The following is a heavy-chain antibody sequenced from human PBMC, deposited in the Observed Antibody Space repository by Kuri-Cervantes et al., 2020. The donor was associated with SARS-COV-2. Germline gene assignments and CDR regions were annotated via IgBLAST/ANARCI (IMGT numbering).Heavy chain of an antibody. J-gene: IGHJ4*02. CDR3: AKDGYPYCGGDCYSDY. Sequence: LSLTCASSGCTFSSYAMSWVRQAPGKGLEWVSVIYSGGSSTYYADSVKGRFTISRDNSKNTLYLQMNSLRAEDTAVYYCAKDGYPYCGGDCYSDYWGQGTLVTVSS. CDR1: GCTFSSYA. D-gene: IGHD2-21*02. V-gene: IGHV3-23*03. CDR2: IYSGGSST.